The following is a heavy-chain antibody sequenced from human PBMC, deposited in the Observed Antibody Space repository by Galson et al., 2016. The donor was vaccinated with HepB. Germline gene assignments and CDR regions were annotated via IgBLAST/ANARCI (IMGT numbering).Heavy chain of an antibody. Sequence: SLRLSCAASGFTFSSYGMHWVRQAPGKGLEWVAVISYDGSNKYYEDSVKGRFTISRDNPKNTLYLQMNSLRAEDTAVYYCAKDQRVLRYFDWFGYYFDYWGQGTLVTVSS. D-gene: IGHD3-9*01. J-gene: IGHJ4*02. V-gene: IGHV3-30*18. CDR1: GFTFSSYG. CDR3: AKDQRVLRYFDWFGYYFDY. CDR2: ISYDGSNK.